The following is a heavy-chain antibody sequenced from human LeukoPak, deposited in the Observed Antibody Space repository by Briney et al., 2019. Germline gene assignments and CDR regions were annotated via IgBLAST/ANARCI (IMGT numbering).Heavy chain of an antibody. CDR2: MYSSGSS. Sequence: SETLSLTCTVSGGSVSSGSYFWSWVRQPSGKGLEWIGYMYSSGSSTYNLSLKSRVTMSIDPSRNQLSLRVTSVTAADTAVYYCARGGWLKTSYYFDFWGQGSLVTVST. J-gene: IGHJ4*02. CDR3: ARGGWLKTSYYFDF. V-gene: IGHV4-61*01. D-gene: IGHD5-24*01. CDR1: GGSVSSGSYF.